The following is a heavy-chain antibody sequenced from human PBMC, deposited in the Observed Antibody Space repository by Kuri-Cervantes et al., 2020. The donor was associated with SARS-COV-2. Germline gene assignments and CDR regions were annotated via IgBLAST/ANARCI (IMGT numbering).Heavy chain of an antibody. D-gene: IGHD3-22*01. Sequence: ESLKISCAVYGGSFSDYSWSWIRQPPGKGLEWIGEINHSGSTNYNPSLKSRVTISVDTSKNQFSLKLSSVTAADTAVYYCAGGQIVVVLAVWGQGTLVTVSS. V-gene: IGHV4-34*01. CDR2: INHSGST. CDR1: GGSFSDYS. J-gene: IGHJ4*02. CDR3: AGGQIVVVLAV.